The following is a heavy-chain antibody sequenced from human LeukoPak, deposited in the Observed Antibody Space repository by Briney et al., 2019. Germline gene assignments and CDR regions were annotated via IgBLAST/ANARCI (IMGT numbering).Heavy chain of an antibody. V-gene: IGHV4-34*01. CDR2: INHSGST. CDR3: ARGRSGSYYPFDY. CDR1: GGSFSGYY. D-gene: IGHD1-26*01. J-gene: IGHJ4*02. Sequence: PSETLSLTCAVYGGSFSGYYWSWIRHPPGKGLEWIGEINHSGSTNYNPSLKSRVTISVDTSKNQFSLKLSSVTAADTAVYYCARGRSGSYYPFDYWGQGTLVTVSS.